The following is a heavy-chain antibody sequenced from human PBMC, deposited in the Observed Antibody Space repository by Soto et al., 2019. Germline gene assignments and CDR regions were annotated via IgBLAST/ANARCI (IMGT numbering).Heavy chain of an antibody. CDR2: IIPIFGTA. V-gene: IGHV1-69*01. CDR3: ARGWGYDSTDYYYAY. D-gene: IGHD3-22*01. CDR1: GGSFNRHT. Sequence: QVQLVQSGAEVRKPGSSVRVSCKASGGSFNRHTISWVRQAPGQGVEWMGGIIPIFGTANHAQKFQGRVTIIADASTSTVYMELSSLRSDDTAIYYCARGWGYDSTDYYYAYWGQGTLVIVSS. J-gene: IGHJ4*02.